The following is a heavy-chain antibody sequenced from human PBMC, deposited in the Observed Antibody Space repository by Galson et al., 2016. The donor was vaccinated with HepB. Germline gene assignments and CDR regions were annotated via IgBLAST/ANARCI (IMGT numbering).Heavy chain of an antibody. CDR2: IRSKTYYGTA. Sequence: CAASGFTFGDYPMTWFRQAPGKGLEWVGFIRSKTYYGTAEYAASVEGRFTISRDDSKRIAYLQMDSPKPEDSAVYYCARGYTNTWYVAGFDYWGQGTLVTVSS. CDR3: ARGYTNTWYVAGFDY. V-gene: IGHV3-49*03. D-gene: IGHD6-13*01. CDR1: GFTFGDYP. J-gene: IGHJ4*02.